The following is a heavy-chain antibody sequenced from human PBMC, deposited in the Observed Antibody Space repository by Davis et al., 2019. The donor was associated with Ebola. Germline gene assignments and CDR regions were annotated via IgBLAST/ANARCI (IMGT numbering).Heavy chain of an antibody. CDR3: ARPSGVPAAYYYFDY. Sequence: PSETLSLTCAVYGGSFSGYYWSWIRQHPGKGLEWIGYIYYSGSTYYNPSLKSRVTISVDTSKNQFSLKLSSVTAADTAVYYCARPSGVPAAYYYFDYWGQGTLVTVSS. CDR1: GGSFSGYY. D-gene: IGHD2-2*01. V-gene: IGHV4-34*01. J-gene: IGHJ4*02. CDR2: IYYSGST.